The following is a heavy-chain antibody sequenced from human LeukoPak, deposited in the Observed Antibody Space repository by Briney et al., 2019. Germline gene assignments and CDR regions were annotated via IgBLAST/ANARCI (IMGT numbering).Heavy chain of an antibody. Sequence: GGSLRLSCAASGFTFSSYWMHWVPQAPGKGLVWVSRISTDGRTTSYADSVKGRFTISRDNATNTLYLQMNSLRAEDTAVYYCAKEEASSAAIDHWGQGTLATVSS. J-gene: IGHJ4*02. CDR3: AKEEASSAAIDH. CDR1: GFTFSSYW. V-gene: IGHV3-74*01. D-gene: IGHD6-6*01. CDR2: ISTDGRTT.